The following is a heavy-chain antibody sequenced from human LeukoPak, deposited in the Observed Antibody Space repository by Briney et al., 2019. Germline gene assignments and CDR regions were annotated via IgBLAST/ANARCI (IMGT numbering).Heavy chain of an antibody. Sequence: GASVKVSCKASGGTFSSYAISWVRQAPGQGLDGTGRIIPIFGTANYAQKFQGRVTITADKSTSTAYMELSSLSSEDTAVYYCARAVTIFGVVAGAFDYWGQGTLVTVSS. J-gene: IGHJ4*02. CDR2: IIPIFGTA. CDR3: ARAVTIFGVVAGAFDY. V-gene: IGHV1-69*06. D-gene: IGHD3-3*01. CDR1: GGTFSSYA.